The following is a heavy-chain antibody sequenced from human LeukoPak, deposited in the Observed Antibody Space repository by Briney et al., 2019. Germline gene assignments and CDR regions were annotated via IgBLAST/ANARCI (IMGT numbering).Heavy chain of an antibody. V-gene: IGHV3-48*04. CDR2: ISSATSTI. D-gene: IGHD4-23*01. CDR3: ARDVTYYGGDWFDP. CDR1: GFTFRSSG. Sequence: GGSLRLSCAASGFTFRSSGMRWGREAPGEGVEWVSYISSATSTIYYAVSVKGRFTISRDNAKNSLYLQMNSLRAEDTAVYYCARDVTYYGGDWFDPWGQGTLVTVSS. J-gene: IGHJ5*02.